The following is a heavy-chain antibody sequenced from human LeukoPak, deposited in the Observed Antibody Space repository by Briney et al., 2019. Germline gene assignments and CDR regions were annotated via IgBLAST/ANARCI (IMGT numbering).Heavy chain of an antibody. CDR3: ARAASEGDYYDSSGYPYYFDY. Sequence: SVKVSCKASGGTFSSYAISRVRQAPGQGLEWMGGIIPIFGTANYAQKFQGRVTITADESTSTAYMELSSLRSEDTAVYYCARAASEGDYYDSSGYPYYFDYWGQGTLVTVSS. CDR1: GGTFSSYA. CDR2: IIPIFGTA. V-gene: IGHV1-69*01. D-gene: IGHD3-22*01. J-gene: IGHJ4*02.